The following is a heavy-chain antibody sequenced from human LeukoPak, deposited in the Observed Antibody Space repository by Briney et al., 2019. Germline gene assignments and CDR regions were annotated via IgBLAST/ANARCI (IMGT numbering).Heavy chain of an antibody. V-gene: IGHV3-21*01. CDR3: AREPTSMGSDY. D-gene: IGHD5-18*01. J-gene: IGHJ4*02. Sequence: GGSLRLSCAASGFTFSSYSMNWVRQAPGKGLEWVSSISSSSSIYYADSVKGRFTISRDNAKNSLYLQMNSLRADDAAVYYCAREPTSMGSDYWGQGTLVTVSS. CDR2: ISSSSSI. CDR1: GFTFSSYS.